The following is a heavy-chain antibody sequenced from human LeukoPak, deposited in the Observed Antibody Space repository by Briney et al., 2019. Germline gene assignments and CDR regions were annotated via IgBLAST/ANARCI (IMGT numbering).Heavy chain of an antibody. CDR1: GYTFTGYY. J-gene: IGHJ3*02. V-gene: IGHV1-2*02. D-gene: IGHD3-9*01. CDR2: INPNSGGT. CDR3: ARDWSVLRYFDWPPMTDAFDI. Sequence: ASVKVSCKASGYTFTGYYMHWVRQAPGQGLEWMGWINPNSGGTNYAQKFQGRVTMTRDTSISTAYMELSRLRPDDTAVYYCARDWSVLRYFDWPPMTDAFDIWGQGTMVTVSS.